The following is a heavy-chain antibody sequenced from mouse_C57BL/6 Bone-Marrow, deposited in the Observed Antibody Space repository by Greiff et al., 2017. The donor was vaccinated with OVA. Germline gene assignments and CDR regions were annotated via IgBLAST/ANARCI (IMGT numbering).Heavy chain of an antibody. D-gene: IGHD1-1*01. J-gene: IGHJ2*01. Sequence: EVMLVESGGGLVKPGGSLKLSCAASGFTFSDYGMHWVRQAPEKGLEWVAYISSGSSTIYYADTVKGRFTISRDNAKNTLFLQMTSLRAEDTAMYYCARQGYYYGTPYYFDYWGQGTTLTVSS. CDR3: ARQGYYYGTPYYFDY. V-gene: IGHV5-17*01. CDR2: ISSGSSTI. CDR1: GFTFSDYG.